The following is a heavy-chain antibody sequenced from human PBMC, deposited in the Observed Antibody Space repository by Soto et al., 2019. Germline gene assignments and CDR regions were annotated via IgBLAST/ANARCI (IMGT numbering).Heavy chain of an antibody. Sequence: QVQLQESGPGLLKPSETLSLTCSVSGGSVSDKTYYWSWIRQPPGKRLEWIGYVYYSGTTNYNPSLKSRVNISVDLSKNRFSLRLSSVPTADTALYYCARTTAVPNTLRSRYFFDYWGQGTLVTVSS. CDR3: ARTTAVPNTLRSRYFFDY. CDR1: GGSVSDKTYY. V-gene: IGHV4-61*01. D-gene: IGHD4-17*01. J-gene: IGHJ4*02. CDR2: VYYSGTT.